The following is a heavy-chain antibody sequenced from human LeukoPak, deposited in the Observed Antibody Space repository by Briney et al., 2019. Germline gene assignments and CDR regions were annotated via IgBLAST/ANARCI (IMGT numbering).Heavy chain of an antibody. V-gene: IGHV4-39*07. CDR1: GGSISSSSYY. J-gene: IGHJ3*02. Sequence: KPSETLSLTCTVSGGSISSSSYYWGWIRQPPGKGLEWIGSIYYSGSTYYNPSLKSRVTISVDTSKNQFSLKLSSVTAADTAVYYCASFQIDYDSSRDAFDIWGQGTMVTVSS. D-gene: IGHD3-22*01. CDR2: IYYSGST. CDR3: ASFQIDYDSSRDAFDI.